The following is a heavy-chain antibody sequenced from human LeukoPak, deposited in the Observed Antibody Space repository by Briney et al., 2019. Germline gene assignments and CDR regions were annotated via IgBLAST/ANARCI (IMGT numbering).Heavy chain of an antibody. CDR3: ARDGGRYFDWPKTYYFDY. V-gene: IGHV1-18*01. Sequence: ASLKVSCTASGYTFTSYEINWVRQAPGQGLEWMGWISAYNGNTNYAQNLQGRVTMTTDTSTTTAYMELRSLRSDDTALYYCARDGGRYFDWPKTYYFDYWGQGTLVTVSS. D-gene: IGHD3-9*01. CDR1: GYTFTSYE. CDR2: ISAYNGNT. J-gene: IGHJ4*02.